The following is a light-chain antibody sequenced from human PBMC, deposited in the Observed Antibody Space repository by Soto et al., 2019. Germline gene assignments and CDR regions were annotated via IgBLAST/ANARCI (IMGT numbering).Light chain of an antibody. CDR2: GNN. Sequence: QSVLTQPPSASGTPGQRVTISCSGSNSNIGSRTVNWYQQLPGTAPKLLMSGNNQRPSGVPDRFSGSKSGASAFLAINGLQSEDEADYYCAAWDDSLNVVFGGGTKLTVL. CDR1: NSNIGSRT. CDR3: AAWDDSLNVV. V-gene: IGLV1-44*01. J-gene: IGLJ2*01.